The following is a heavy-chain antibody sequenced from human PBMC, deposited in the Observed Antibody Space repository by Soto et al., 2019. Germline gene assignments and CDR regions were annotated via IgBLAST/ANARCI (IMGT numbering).Heavy chain of an antibody. V-gene: IGHV1-18*04. CDR1: GYTFTSYG. CDR2: ISAYNGNT. J-gene: IGHJ4*02. Sequence: GASVKVCCKASGYTFTSYGISWVRHAPGQGLEWMGWISAYNGNTNYAQKRQGRVTMTTDRSKSTAYVELNSLSDEDPAVYYCAIPSGLTVTGPDYWGQGTLVTVSS. CDR3: AIPSGLTVTGPDY. D-gene: IGHD6-19*01.